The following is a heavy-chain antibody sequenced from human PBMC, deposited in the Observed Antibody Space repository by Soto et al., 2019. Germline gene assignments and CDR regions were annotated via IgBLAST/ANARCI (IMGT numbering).Heavy chain of an antibody. CDR2: IVVGSGNT. CDR1: GFTFTSSA. CDR3: AAAPPEGGYCSGGSCYFYDY. Sequence: ASVKVSCKASGFTFTSSAVQWVRQARGQRLEWIGWIVVGSGNTNYAQKFQERVTITRDMSTSTAYMELSSLRSEDTAVYYCAAAPPEGGYCSGGSCYFYDYWGQGTLVTVSS. V-gene: IGHV1-58*01. D-gene: IGHD2-15*01. J-gene: IGHJ4*02.